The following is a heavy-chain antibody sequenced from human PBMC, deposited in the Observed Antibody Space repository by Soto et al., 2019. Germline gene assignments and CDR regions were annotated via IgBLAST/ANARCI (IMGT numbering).Heavy chain of an antibody. J-gene: IGHJ3*02. V-gene: IGHV4-34*01. CDR2: INHSGST. Sequence: PSDSLSLTSAAENGRFRIYYRTWIRQSPGKGLEWIGEINHSGSTNYNPSLKSRVTISVDTSRNQFSLKLSSVTAADTAVYYWARDSTRRVTCDTWGQGPLFTLSS. CDR1: NGRFRIYY. D-gene: IGHD3-22*01. CDR3: ARDSTRRVTCDT.